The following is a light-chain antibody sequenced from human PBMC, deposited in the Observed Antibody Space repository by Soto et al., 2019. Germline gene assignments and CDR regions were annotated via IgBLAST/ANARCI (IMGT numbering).Light chain of an antibody. J-gene: IGKJ1*01. Sequence: DIQMTQSPSTLSASVGDRVTITCRASQSISSWLAWYQQKPGKAPKLLIYKASSLESGVPSRFSGSGSGTEFTLTISSLQPDDVATYYCQQYSDYSRTFGQGTKVDIK. V-gene: IGKV1-5*03. CDR1: QSISSW. CDR3: QQYSDYSRT. CDR2: KAS.